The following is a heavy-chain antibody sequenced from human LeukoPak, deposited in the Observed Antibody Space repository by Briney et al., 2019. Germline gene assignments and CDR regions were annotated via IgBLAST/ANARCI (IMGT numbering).Heavy chain of an antibody. V-gene: IGHV3-9*01. J-gene: IGHJ6*03. Sequence: PGGSLRLSCVASGFTFGDYPMPWLRQVPGKGLEWVSGINWNGGSIGYADSVKGRFTISRDNAKNSLYLQMNSLRAEDTALYYCAKDGRFSGSPYFYYMDVWGKGTTITVS. CDR3: AKDGRFSGSPYFYYMDV. CDR2: INWNGGSI. CDR1: GFTFGDYP. D-gene: IGHD1-26*01.